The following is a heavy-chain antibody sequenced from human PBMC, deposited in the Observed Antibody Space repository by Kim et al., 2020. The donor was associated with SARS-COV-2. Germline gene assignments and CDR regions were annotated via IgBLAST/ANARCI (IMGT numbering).Heavy chain of an antibody. V-gene: IGHV1-69*01. J-gene: IGHJ3*02. D-gene: IGHD1-1*01. Sequence: ANYAQKFQGRVTISPDESTSTAYMELGSLRSEDTAVYYCASKGNTGAFDIWGQGTMVTVSS. CDR2: A. CDR3: ASKGNTGAFDI.